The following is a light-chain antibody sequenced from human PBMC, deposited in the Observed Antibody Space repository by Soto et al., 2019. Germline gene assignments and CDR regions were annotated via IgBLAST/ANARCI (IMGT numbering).Light chain of an antibody. CDR1: QIVNSKY. Sequence: EIVLTQSPGTLSLSPGERGTVSCRASQIVNSKYLAWYQHRPGQAPRLLIYDASRRATGIPDRFSGSASGTDLILTINRLEPEDFAVYYCVQYDEPPSRWTFGQGIKV. J-gene: IGKJ1*01. CDR3: VQYDEPPSRWT. CDR2: DAS. V-gene: IGKV3-20*01.